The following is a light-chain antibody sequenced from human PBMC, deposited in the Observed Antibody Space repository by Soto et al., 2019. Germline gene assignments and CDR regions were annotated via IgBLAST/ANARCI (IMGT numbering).Light chain of an antibody. CDR2: EVS. CDR1: SSDVGGYNY. V-gene: IGLV2-14*01. Sequence: QSALTQPASVSGSPGQSITISCTGTSSDVGGYNYVSWYQQHPGKAPKLMIYEVSNRPSGVSKRFSGSKSGNTASLTISGLQAEAEADYYCSSYTSSSIDYVFGTGTKVTVL. J-gene: IGLJ1*01. CDR3: SSYTSSSIDYV.